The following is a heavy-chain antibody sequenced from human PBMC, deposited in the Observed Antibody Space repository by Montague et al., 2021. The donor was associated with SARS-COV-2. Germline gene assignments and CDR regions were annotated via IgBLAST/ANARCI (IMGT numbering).Heavy chain of an antibody. CDR2: ISSTSTSV. CDR3: YSGYDFGY. Sequence: SLRLSCAASGFTFNSYSMNWVRQAPGKGLEWVSSISSTSTSVYYADLVKGRFTISRDNAKNSLYLQMNSLRAEDTAVYYCYSGYDFGYWGQGTLVTVSP. CDR1: GFTFNSYS. J-gene: IGHJ4*02. V-gene: IGHV3-21*01. D-gene: IGHD5-12*01.